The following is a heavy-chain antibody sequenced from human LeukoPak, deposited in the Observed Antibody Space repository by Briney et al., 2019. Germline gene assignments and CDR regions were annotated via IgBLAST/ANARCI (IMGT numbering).Heavy chain of an antibody. CDR3: AKDFISIAAAGTVDY. CDR2: ISWNSGSI. V-gene: IGHV3-9*01. Sequence: PGRSLRLSCAASGFTFDDYAMHWVRQAPGKGLEWVSGISWNSGSIGYADSVKGRFTISRDNAKNTLYLQMNSLRAEDTAVYCCAKDFISIAAAGTVDYWGQGTLVTVSS. CDR1: GFTFDDYA. J-gene: IGHJ4*02. D-gene: IGHD6-13*01.